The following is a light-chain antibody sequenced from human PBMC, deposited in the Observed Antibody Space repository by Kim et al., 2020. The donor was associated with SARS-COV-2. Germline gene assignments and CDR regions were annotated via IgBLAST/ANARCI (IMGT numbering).Light chain of an antibody. Sequence: SASVGDRVTITCRASQGIGNWLAWYQQKPGQAPKLLISAASTFQSGVPSRFAGSGSGTEFTLTISSLQPEDFATYYCQQTKILPSLGGGTKVDIK. CDR2: AAS. V-gene: IGKV1-12*02. CDR1: QGIGNW. J-gene: IGKJ4*01. CDR3: QQTKILPS.